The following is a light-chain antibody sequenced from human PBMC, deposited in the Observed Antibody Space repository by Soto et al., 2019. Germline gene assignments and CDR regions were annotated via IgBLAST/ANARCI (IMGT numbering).Light chain of an antibody. CDR2: AAS. V-gene: IGKV1-39*01. CDR1: QSISSY. J-gene: IGKJ1*01. CDR3: QQSYSTRPWT. Sequence: DIPMTQSPSSLSASVGDRVTITCRASQSISSYLNWYQQKPGKAPKLLIYAASSLQSGVPSRFSGSGSGTDFTLTISSLQPEDFATYYCQQSYSTRPWTFGQGTKVEIK.